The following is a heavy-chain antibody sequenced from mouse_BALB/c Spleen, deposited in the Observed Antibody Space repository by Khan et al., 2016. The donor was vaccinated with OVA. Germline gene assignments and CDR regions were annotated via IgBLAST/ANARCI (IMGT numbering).Heavy chain of an antibody. CDR1: GFSLTDYG. CDR3: DRELRLGGFAY. CDR2: IWGDGST. J-gene: IGHJ3*01. V-gene: IGHV2-6-7*01. Sequence: VQLQESGPGLVAPSQSLSITCTVSGFSLTDYGINWIRQPPGKGLEWLGMIWGDGSTDYNSALKSRLSISKDNSKSQVFLKMNSLQTDDTARYDGDRELRLGGFAYWGQGTLVNVSA. D-gene: IGHD1-2*01.